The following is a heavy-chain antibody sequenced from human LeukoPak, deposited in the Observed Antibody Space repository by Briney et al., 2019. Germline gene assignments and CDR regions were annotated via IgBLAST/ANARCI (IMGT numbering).Heavy chain of an antibody. V-gene: IGHV1-69*04. CDR1: GGTFSSYT. CDR2: INPILGIA. J-gene: IGHJ4*02. D-gene: IGHD2-2*01. Sequence: GSSVKVSCKASGGTFSSYTISWVRQAPGQGLEWMGRINPILGIANYAQKFQGRVTITADKSTSTAYMELSSLRSEDTAVYYCAREGGGYCSSTSCWDFDYWGQGTLVTVSS. CDR3: AREGGGYCSSTSCWDFDY.